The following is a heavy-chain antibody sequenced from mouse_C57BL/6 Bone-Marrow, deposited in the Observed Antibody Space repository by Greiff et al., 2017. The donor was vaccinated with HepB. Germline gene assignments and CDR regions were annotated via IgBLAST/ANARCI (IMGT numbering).Heavy chain of an antibody. V-gene: IGHV6-3*01. CDR2: IRLKSDNYAT. CDR3: TDRLRWLRDAMDY. CDR1: GFTFSNYW. J-gene: IGHJ4*01. D-gene: IGHD2-2*01. Sequence: EVMLVESGGGLVQPGGSMKLSCVASGFTFSNYWMNWVRQSPEKGLEWVGQIRLKSDNYATHYAESGKGRFTISRDDSKGSFYLHMINLRADDTGIYYCTDRLRWLRDAMDYWGQGTSVTVSS.